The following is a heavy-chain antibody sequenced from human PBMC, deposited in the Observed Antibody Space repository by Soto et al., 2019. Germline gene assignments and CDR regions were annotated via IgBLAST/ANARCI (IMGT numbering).Heavy chain of an antibody. CDR1: GFTFSFYG. J-gene: IGHJ4*02. D-gene: IGHD6-19*01. CDR2: IWSDGSQK. CDR3: ARWGVGGGWYEQVVDY. Sequence: QVQLVESGGGVVQPGRSLRLSCAASGFTFSFYGMHWVRQAPGKGLEWVAIIWSDGSQKYYADSVKGRFTISRDNSKKTVYLQMDSLRVDDTAVYYCARWGVGGGWYEQVVDYWGQGTLVTVSS. V-gene: IGHV3-33*01.